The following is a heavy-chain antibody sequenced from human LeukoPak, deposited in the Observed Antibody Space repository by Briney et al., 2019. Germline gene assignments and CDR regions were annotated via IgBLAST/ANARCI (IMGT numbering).Heavy chain of an antibody. CDR1: GFTFSNYA. D-gene: IGHD5-12*01. Sequence: PGGSLRLSCAASGFTFSNYAVSWVRQAPGKGLEWVSTISSGGGGTYYADSVKGRFTISRDNSRNTLYLQMNSLRAEDTAVYYCARVKENSGLYYFDYWGQGTLVTVSS. V-gene: IGHV3-23*01. J-gene: IGHJ4*02. CDR2: ISSGGGGT. CDR3: ARVKENSGLYYFDY.